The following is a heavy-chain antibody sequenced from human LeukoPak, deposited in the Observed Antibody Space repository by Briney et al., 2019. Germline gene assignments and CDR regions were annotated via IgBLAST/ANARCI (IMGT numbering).Heavy chain of an antibody. CDR3: ARSGYSGYEGDY. D-gene: IGHD5-12*01. V-gene: IGHV5-51*01. CDR2: IYPADSDT. CDR1: GYTFANSW. J-gene: IGHJ4*02. Sequence: GESLKISCRGFGYTFANSWICWGREMPGKRLEWMGIIYPADSDTRYSPSFQGQATISADKSISTAYLQWNSLKASNTAMYYCARSGYSGYEGDYRRQATLATV.